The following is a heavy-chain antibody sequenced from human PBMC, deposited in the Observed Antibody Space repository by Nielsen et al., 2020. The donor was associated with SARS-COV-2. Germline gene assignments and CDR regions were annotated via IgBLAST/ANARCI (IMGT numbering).Heavy chain of an antibody. CDR3: ARGMRQWLQLDY. D-gene: IGHD5-24*01. J-gene: IGHJ4*02. Sequence: SVKVSCKASGGTFSSYAISWVRQAPGQGLEWMGGIIPIFGTANYAQKFQGRVTITADESTSTAYMELSSLRSEDTAVYYCARGMRQWLQLDYWGQGTLVTVSS. CDR2: IIPIFGTA. CDR1: GGTFSSYA. V-gene: IGHV1-69*13.